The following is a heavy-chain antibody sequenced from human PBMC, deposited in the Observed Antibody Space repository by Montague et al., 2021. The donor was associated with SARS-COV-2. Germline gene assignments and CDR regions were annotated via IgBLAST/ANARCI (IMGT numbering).Heavy chain of an antibody. V-gene: IGHV4-59*12. Sequence: SETLSLTCTVSGGSTNNFYWSWIRQPPGKGLEWIGYIYHSGGTDYNPSLKSRVTISIDTSRNQFSLNLTSVTAADTAVYYCASTSLASASCWLDPWGQGTPVTVSS. D-gene: IGHD3-16*02. J-gene: IGHJ5*02. CDR1: GGSTNNFY. CDR3: ASTSLASASCWLDP. CDR2: IYHSGGT.